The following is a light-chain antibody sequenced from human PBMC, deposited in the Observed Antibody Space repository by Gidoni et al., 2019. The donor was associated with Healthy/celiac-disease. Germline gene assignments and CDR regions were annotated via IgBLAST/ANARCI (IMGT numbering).Light chain of an antibody. Sequence: DIQMTQYPSSLSASVGDRVTITCRASQSISSYLNWYQQKPGKAPKLLIYAASSLQSGVPSRFSGSGSGTDFTLTIISLQPEDFATYYCQQSYSTPWTFGQGTKVEIK. CDR2: AAS. V-gene: IGKV1-39*01. CDR1: QSISSY. J-gene: IGKJ1*01. CDR3: QQSYSTPWT.